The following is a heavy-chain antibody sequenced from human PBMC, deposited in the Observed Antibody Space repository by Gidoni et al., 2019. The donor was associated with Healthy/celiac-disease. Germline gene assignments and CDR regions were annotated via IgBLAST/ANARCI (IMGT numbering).Heavy chain of an antibody. CDR1: GGSISSSSYY. CDR3: ARHTGIAAAGPFGY. Sequence: QLQLQESGPGLVKPSETLSLTCTVSGGSISSSSYYWGWIRQPPGKGLEWIGSIYYSGSTYYNPSLKSRVTISVDTSKNQFSLKLSSVTAADTAVYYCARHTGIAAAGPFGYWGQGTLVTVSS. CDR2: IYYSGST. V-gene: IGHV4-39*01. J-gene: IGHJ4*02. D-gene: IGHD6-13*01.